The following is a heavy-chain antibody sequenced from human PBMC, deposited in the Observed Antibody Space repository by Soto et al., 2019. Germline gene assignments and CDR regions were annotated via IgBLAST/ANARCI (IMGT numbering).Heavy chain of an antibody. D-gene: IGHD2-15*01. V-gene: IGHV1-2*02. J-gene: IGHJ4*02. CDR1: GYTFTGYY. CDR3: ARDLAKGGGSAGFDY. Sequence: QVQLVQSGAEVKKPGASVKVSCKASGYTFTGYYIHWVRQAPGQGLEWMGWINPNSGGTKYPQKFQGRVTMTRYTSIRTVYMSLTGLKSDDTAVYFCARDLAKGGGSAGFDYWGQGTLVAVSS. CDR2: INPNSGGT.